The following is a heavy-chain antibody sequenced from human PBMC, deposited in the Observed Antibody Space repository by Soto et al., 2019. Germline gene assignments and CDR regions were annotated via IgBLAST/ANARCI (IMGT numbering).Heavy chain of an antibody. J-gene: IGHJ4*02. CDR1: GYTFTSYA. CDR3: ARDLPRYSSSRIDY. D-gene: IGHD6-13*01. Sequence: ASVKVSCKASGYTFTSYAMHWVRQAPGQRLEWMGWINAGNGNTKYSQRFQGRVTITRDTSASTAYMELSSLRSEDTAVYYCARDLPRYSSSRIDYWGQGTLVTVSS. CDR2: INAGNGNT. V-gene: IGHV1-3*01.